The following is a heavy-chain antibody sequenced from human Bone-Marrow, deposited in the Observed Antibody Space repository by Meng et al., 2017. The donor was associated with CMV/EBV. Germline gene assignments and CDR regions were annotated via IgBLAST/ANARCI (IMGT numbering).Heavy chain of an antibody. Sequence: GESLKISCAASGFIFNKYAVAWVRQAPGKGLKWVSSISGSEGSIYYADSAKGGFTISRDNSKKTLYLEMSSLRVDDTAVYYCAKGGDTSIVTRWFDTWGQGTLVTVSS. CDR1: GFIFNKYA. V-gene: IGHV3-23*01. J-gene: IGHJ5*02. CDR3: AKGGDTSIVTRWFDT. CDR2: ISGSEGSI. D-gene: IGHD5-18*01.